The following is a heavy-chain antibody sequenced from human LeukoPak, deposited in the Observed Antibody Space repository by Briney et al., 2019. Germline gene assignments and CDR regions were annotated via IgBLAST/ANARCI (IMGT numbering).Heavy chain of an antibody. V-gene: IGHV3-30*02. CDR1: GFTFSSYG. J-gene: IGHJ6*03. CDR3: AKDKYSSSWYTGEYYYYYMDV. CDR2: IRYDGSNK. D-gene: IGHD6-13*01. Sequence: GGSLRLSCAASGFTFSSYGMHWVRQAPGKGLEWVAFIRYDGSNKYYADSVKGRFTISRDNSKNTLYLQMNSLRAEDTAVYYCAKDKYSSSWYTGEYYYYYMDVWGKGTTVTVSS.